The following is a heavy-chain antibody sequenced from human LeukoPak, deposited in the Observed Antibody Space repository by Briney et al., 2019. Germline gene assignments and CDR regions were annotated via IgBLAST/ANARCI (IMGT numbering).Heavy chain of an antibody. V-gene: IGHV3-21*01. Sequence: GGSLRLSCAASGLTLNTFNMNWVRQAPGKGLEWGLSITSGGAYIYYADSVKGRFTTSRDNAKNSLSLQLNSLRVADTAVYYWARGHYEDLAASYKWTPDYWGQGTLVTVSS. D-gene: IGHD3-9*01. CDR3: ARGHYEDLAASYKWTPDY. J-gene: IGHJ4*02. CDR1: GLTLNTFN. CDR2: ITSGGAYI.